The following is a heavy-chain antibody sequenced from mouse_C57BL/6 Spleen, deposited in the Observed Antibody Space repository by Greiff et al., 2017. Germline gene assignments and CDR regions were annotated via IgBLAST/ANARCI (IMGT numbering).Heavy chain of an antibody. Sequence: VKLVESGAELMKPGASVKLSCKATGYTFTGSWIEWVKQRPGHGLEWIGEILPGSGSTNYNEKFKGKATFTAATSSNTAYMQLSSLTTEDSAIYYCARGDTVVAPLGAMDYWGQGTSVTVSS. CDR3: ARGDTVVAPLGAMDY. J-gene: IGHJ4*01. D-gene: IGHD1-1*01. V-gene: IGHV1-9*01. CDR1: GYTFTGSW. CDR2: ILPGSGST.